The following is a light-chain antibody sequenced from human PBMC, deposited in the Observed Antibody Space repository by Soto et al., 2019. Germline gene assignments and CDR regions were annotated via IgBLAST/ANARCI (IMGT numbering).Light chain of an antibody. Sequence: EIVMTQSPATLTVSPGXSATLSCRASQSISNHLTWYQQKPGQPPRLLIYGAYTRATGIPARFSGSGSGTEFTLTISNVQSEDFAVYYCQQYSGWPYTFGQGTKVDIK. J-gene: IGKJ2*01. V-gene: IGKV3-15*01. CDR2: GAY. CDR3: QQYSGWPYT. CDR1: QSISNH.